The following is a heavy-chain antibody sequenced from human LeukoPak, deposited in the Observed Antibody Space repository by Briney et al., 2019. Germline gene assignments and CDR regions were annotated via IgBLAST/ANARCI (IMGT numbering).Heavy chain of an antibody. CDR1: GGSFSGYY. D-gene: IGHD3-3*01. J-gene: IGHJ6*03. V-gene: IGHV4-34*01. Sequence: SETLSLTCAVYGGSFSGYYWSWIRQPPGKGLEWIGEINHSGSTNYNPSLKSRVTISVDTSKNQFSLKLSSVTAADTAVYYCAREFRWSGIYYYYYMDVWGKGTTVTVSS. CDR3: AREFRWSGIYYYYYMDV. CDR2: INHSGST.